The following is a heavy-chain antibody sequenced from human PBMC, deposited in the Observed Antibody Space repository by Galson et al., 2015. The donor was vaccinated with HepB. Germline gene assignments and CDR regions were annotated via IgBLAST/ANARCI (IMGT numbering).Heavy chain of an antibody. V-gene: IGHV1-18*04. Sequence: SVKVSCKGSGCTFTSNGISWVRQAPGQGLEWMGWISPHNGNTNYAQKFLGRVTMTTDASTSTADMELRSLRSDDTAVYYCARDPGYSSGWYPLYGMDVWGQGTTVTVSS. CDR3: ARDPGYSSGWYPLYGMDV. J-gene: IGHJ6*02. CDR2: ISPHNGNT. CDR1: GCTFTSNG. D-gene: IGHD6-19*01.